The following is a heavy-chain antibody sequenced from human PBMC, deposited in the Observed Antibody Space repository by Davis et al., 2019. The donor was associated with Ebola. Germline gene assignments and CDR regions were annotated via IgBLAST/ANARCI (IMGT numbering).Heavy chain of an antibody. J-gene: IGHJ6*02. V-gene: IGHV1-46*01. CDR1: GYTFTRYY. CDR3: ARYYCSSTSCLPYYYGMDV. D-gene: IGHD2-2*01. CDR2: INPGGGST. Sequence: AASVKVSCKASGYTFTRYYIHWVRQAPGQGLEWLGIINPGGGSTTYAQKFQGRVTMTTDTSTSTAYMELRSLRSDDTAVYYCARYYCSSTSCLPYYYGMDVWGQGTTVTVSS.